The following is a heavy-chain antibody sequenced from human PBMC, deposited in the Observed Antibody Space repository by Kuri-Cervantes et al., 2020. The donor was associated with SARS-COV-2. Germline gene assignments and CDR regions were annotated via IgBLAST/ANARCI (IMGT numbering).Heavy chain of an antibody. J-gene: IGHJ3*01. CDR3: ARDGNPSVPGGIWYDAFDV. CDR1: GFTFSGHW. CDR2: INPDGSYT. V-gene: IGHV3-74*01. D-gene: IGHD6-13*01. Sequence: GESLKISCAASGFTFSGHWIHWVRQAPGKGLVWVSRINPDGSYTNNADSVKGRFTLSRDNDNNALFLQMNSLRAEDTAVYYCARDGNPSVPGGIWYDAFDVWGQGTVVTVSS.